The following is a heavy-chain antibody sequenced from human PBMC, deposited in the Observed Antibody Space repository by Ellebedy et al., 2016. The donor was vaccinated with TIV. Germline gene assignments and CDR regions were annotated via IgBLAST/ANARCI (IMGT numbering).Heavy chain of an antibody. CDR2: MNPNSGNT. D-gene: IGHD3-22*01. V-gene: IGHV1-8*01. J-gene: IGHJ5*02. CDR1: GYTFTSYD. CDR3: ARDDSSGYYGWFDP. Sequence: ASVKVSCKASGYTFTSYDINWVRQATGQGLEWMGWMNPNSGNTGYAQKFQGRVTMTRNTSISTAYMELSSLRSEGTAVYYCARDDSSGYYGWFDPWGQGTLVTVSS.